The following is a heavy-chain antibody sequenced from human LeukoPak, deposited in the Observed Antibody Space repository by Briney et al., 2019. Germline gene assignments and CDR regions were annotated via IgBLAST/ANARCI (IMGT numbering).Heavy chain of an antibody. J-gene: IGHJ5*02. CDR1: GGSISSYY. CDR3: ARSTFGGVIIRNRFDP. V-gene: IGHV4-59*01. Sequence: SETLSLTCTVSGGSISSYYWSWIRQPPGNGLEWIGDIYYSVSTNYNPSRKIRDTISVDTSNNQFSLKLSALAAADTAVYYCARSTFGGVIIRNRFDPWGQGTLVTVSS. CDR2: IYYSVST. D-gene: IGHD3-16*01.